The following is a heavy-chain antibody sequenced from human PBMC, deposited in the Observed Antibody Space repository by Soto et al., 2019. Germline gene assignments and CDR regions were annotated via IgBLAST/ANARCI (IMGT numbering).Heavy chain of an antibody. CDR2: ISYDGSNK. J-gene: IGHJ2*01. V-gene: IGHV3-30-3*01. CDR3: ARPLWRDDCNLGYFDP. D-gene: IGHD2-21*02. CDR1: GFTFSSYA. Sequence: QVQLVESGGGVVQPGRSLRLSCAASGFTFSSYAMHWVRQAPGKGLEWVAVISYDGSNKYYADSVKGRFTISRDNSKNTLYLQMNRLRTEDTAVYYWARPLWRDDCNLGYFDPWGRCTLVTVSS.